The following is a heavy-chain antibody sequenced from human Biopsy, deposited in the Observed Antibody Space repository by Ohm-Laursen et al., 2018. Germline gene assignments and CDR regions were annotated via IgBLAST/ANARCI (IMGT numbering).Heavy chain of an antibody. J-gene: IGHJ5*01. CDR2: SNTDGSHT. Sequence: SLRLSCTASGFTFNNYGMHWVRQAPGKGLVWVPRSNTDGSHTNYADSVKGRFTTSTDNAKNTLYLYMSSLTVEDTAVYFCARDASQGFDSWGQGTLVTVSS. CDR1: GFTFNNYG. V-gene: IGHV3-74*01. CDR3: ARDASQGFDS.